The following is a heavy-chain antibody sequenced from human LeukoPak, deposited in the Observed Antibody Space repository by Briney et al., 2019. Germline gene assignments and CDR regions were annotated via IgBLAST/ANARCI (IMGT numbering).Heavy chain of an antibody. V-gene: IGHV4-39*01. Sequence: KASETLSLTCTVSGGSISSSSYYWGWIRQPPGKGLEWIGSIYYRGSTYYNPSLKSRVTISVDTSKNQFSRKLSSVTAADTAVYYCACRTAMVFDYWGQGTLVTVSS. J-gene: IGHJ4*02. D-gene: IGHD5-18*01. CDR2: IYYRGST. CDR1: GGSISSSSYY. CDR3: ACRTAMVFDY.